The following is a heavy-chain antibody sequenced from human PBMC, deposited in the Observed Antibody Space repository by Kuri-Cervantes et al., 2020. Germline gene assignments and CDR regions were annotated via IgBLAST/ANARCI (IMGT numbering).Heavy chain of an antibody. V-gene: IGHV3-23*01. D-gene: IGHD6-13*01. CDR2: ISDSGGST. CDR1: GFTFSSYA. Sequence: GGSLRLSCAASGFTFSSYAMSWVRQAPGKGLEWVSGISDSGGSTYYADSVKGRFTISRDNSKNTLYLQMNSLRAEDTAVCYCAKDGFIIAGAPSGRGQGTLVTVSS. J-gene: IGHJ4*02. CDR3: AKDGFIIAGAPSG.